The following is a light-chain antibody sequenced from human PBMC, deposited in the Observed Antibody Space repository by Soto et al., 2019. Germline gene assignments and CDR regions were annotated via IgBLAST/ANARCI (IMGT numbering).Light chain of an antibody. CDR3: QQYNNWPLT. Sequence: IVLTQSLDTLSVYPGERAAISCRASQSVSSNLAWYQQKPGQAPRLLIYGASTRATGVPARFSGSGSGTEFTLTITSLQSEDFAVYCCQQYNNWPLTFGPGTRLEIK. CDR1: QSVSSN. V-gene: IGKV3D-15*01. J-gene: IGKJ5*01. CDR2: GAS.